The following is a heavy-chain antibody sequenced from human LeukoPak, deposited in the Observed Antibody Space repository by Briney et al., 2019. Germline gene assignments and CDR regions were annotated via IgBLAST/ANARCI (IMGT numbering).Heavy chain of an antibody. CDR1: GGSFSGYY. CDR2: INHSGST. J-gene: IGHJ6*02. V-gene: IGHV4-34*01. D-gene: IGHD6-19*01. CDR3: ASTVAGPYYYYYGMDV. Sequence: SETLSLTCAVYGGSFSGYYWGWIRQPPGKGLEWIGEINHSGSTNYNPSLKSRVTISVDTSKNQFSLKLSSVTAADTAVYYCASTVAGPYYYYYGMDVWGQGTTVTVSS.